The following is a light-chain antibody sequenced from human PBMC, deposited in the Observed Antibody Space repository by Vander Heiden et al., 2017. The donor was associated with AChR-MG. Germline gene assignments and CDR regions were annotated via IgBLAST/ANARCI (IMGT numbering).Light chain of an antibody. CDR1: QSVSSSY. V-gene: IGKV3-20*01. J-gene: IGKJ3*01. Sequence: EIVLTQSPGTLSLSPGERATLSCRASQSVSSSYLAWYQQQPGQAPRLLIYGASSRATRIPARFSGSGSGTDFTLTIIRLEPEDFAVYYCQQYGSSPFTFGPGTKVDIK. CDR2: GAS. CDR3: QQYGSSPFT.